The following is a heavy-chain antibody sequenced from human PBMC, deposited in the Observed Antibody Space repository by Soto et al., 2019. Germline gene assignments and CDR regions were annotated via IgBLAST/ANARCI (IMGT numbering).Heavy chain of an antibody. J-gene: IGHJ6*02. D-gene: IGHD2-2*01. Sequence: ASVKVSCKASGYTFTSYGISWVRQAPGQGLEWMGWISAYDGNTNYAQKLQGRVTMTTDTSTSTAYMELRSLRSDDTAVYYCARDGWADIVVVSAATGRSYYYYYGMDVWGQGTTVTVSS. CDR2: ISAYDGNT. CDR1: GYTFTSYG. V-gene: IGHV1-18*01. CDR3: ARDGWADIVVVSAATGRSYYYYYGMDV.